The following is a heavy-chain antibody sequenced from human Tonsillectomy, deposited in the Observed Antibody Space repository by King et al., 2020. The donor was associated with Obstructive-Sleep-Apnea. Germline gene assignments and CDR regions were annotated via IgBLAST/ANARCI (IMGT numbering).Heavy chain of an antibody. V-gene: IGHV6-1*01. CDR1: GDSVSSNSAA. J-gene: IGHJ4*02. D-gene: IGHD6-13*01. Sequence: VQLQQSGPGLVKPSQTLSVTCVLSGDSVSSNSAAWNWIRQSPSRGLEWLGRTYYRSRWYNDYAVSVKRRITINADTSKNQITLQVTSVTPEDTAVYYCAKTVGVAAAATFDYWGQGTLVTVSS. CDR2: TYYRSRWYN. CDR3: AKTVGVAAAATFDY.